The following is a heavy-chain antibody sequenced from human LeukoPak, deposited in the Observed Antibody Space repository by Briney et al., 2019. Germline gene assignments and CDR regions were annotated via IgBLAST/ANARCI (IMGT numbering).Heavy chain of an antibody. CDR2: INHSGST. CDR3: ARGLPGSGSYYY. J-gene: IGHJ4*02. CDR1: GGSFSGYY. Sequence: SETLSLTCAVYGGSFSGYYWGWIRQPPGKGLEWIGEINHSGSTNYNPSLKSRVTISVDTSKNQYSLKLSSVTAADSAVYYCARGLPGSGSYYYWGQGTLVTVSS. D-gene: IGHD3-10*01. V-gene: IGHV4-34*01.